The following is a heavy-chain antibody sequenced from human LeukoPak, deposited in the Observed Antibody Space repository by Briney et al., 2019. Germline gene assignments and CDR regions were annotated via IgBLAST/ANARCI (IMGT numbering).Heavy chain of an antibody. V-gene: IGHV1-2*02. CDR2: INPNSGGT. CDR3: ARVVGDSSSWYWRGWFDP. CDR1: GYTFTGYY. Sequence: ASVKVSCKASGYTFTGYYMHWVRQAPGQGLEWMGWINPNSGGTNYAQKFQGRVTMTRDTSISTAYMELSRLRSDDTAVYYCARVVGDSSSWYWRGWFDPWGQGTLVTVSS. J-gene: IGHJ5*02. D-gene: IGHD6-13*01.